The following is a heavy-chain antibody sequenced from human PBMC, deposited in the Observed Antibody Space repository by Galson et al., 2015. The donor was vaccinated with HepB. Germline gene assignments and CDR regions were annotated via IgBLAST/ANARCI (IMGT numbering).Heavy chain of an antibody. D-gene: IGHD6-13*01. CDR2: IDWDDDK. J-gene: IGHJ6*02. V-gene: IGHV2-70*01. CDR3: ARIRPSSWYARYYYYGMDV. Sequence: PALVKPTQTLTLTCTFSGFSLSTSGMCVGWIRQPPGKALEWLALIDWDDDKYYSTSLKTRLTISKDTSKNQVVLTMTNMDPVDTATYYCARIRPSSWYARYYYYGMDVWGQGTTVTVSS. CDR1: GFSLSTSGMC.